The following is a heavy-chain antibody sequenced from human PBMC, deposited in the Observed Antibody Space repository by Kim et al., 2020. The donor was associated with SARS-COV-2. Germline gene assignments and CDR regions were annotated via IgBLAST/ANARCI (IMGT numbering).Heavy chain of an antibody. Sequence: PSLKSRLTISVDKSKNEFSLTLTSVTAADTAVYYCARALDMVRGVVNGLDFWGQGTMVTVSS. J-gene: IGHJ3*01. D-gene: IGHD3-10*01. V-gene: IGHV4-4*02. CDR3: ARALDMVRGVVNGLDF.